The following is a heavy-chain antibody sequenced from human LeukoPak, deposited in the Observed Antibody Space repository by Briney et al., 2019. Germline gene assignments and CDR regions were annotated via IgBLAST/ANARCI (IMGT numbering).Heavy chain of an antibody. CDR2: IYSSGNT. J-gene: IGHJ3*02. CDR3: ARDGVVASRAFDI. D-gene: IGHD2-15*01. CDR1: GGSISSYY. V-gene: IGHV4-4*07. Sequence: SETLSLTCNVSGGSISSYYWTWIRQPAGKGLEWIGRIYSSGNTNYNPSLKSRVTMSVDTSKNQFSLKLTSVTAADTAAYYCARDGVVASRAFDIWGQGTMVTVSS.